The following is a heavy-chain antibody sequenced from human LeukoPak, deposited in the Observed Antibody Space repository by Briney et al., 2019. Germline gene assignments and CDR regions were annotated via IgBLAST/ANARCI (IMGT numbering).Heavy chain of an antibody. D-gene: IGHD2-21*02. V-gene: IGHV3-7*01. J-gene: IGHJ6*03. CDR2: IKQEGSEK. CDR1: GFTFSSYW. CDR3: ARAGVVTRRGYYYYYMDV. Sequence: GGSLRLSCAASGFTFSSYWMSWVRQAPGKGLGWVANIKQEGSEKYYVDSVKGRFTISRDNAKNSLYLQMNSLRAEDTAVYYCARAGVVTRRGYYYYYMDVWGKGTTVTVSS.